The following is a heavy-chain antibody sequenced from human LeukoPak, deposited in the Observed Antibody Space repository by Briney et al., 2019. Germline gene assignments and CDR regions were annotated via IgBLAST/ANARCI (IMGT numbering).Heavy chain of an antibody. V-gene: IGHV4-34*01. J-gene: IGHJ4*02. Sequence: PSETLSLTCAVYGGSFSGYYWSWIRQPPGKGLEGIGEINHSGSTNYNPSLKSRVTISVHTSKNQFSLKLSSVTAADTAVYYCARGADSGYDPLDYWGQGTLVTVSS. CDR3: ARGADSGYDPLDY. CDR2: INHSGST. D-gene: IGHD5-12*01. CDR1: GGSFSGYY.